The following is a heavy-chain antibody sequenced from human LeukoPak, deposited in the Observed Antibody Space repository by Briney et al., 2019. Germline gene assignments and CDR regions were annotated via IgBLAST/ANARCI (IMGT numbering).Heavy chain of an antibody. D-gene: IGHD6-25*01. CDR1: GGAMSTYY. Sequence: SETLSLTCTVSGGAMSTYYWTWIRQPPGKGLEWIGFIYYTGSTNYNPSLKSRVTISVDTSKNQFSLKLSSVTAADTAVYYCAGMRITTPTVRTLDYWGQGTLVTVSS. CDR2: IYYTGST. J-gene: IGHJ4*02. CDR3: AGMRITTPTVRTLDY. V-gene: IGHV4-59*01.